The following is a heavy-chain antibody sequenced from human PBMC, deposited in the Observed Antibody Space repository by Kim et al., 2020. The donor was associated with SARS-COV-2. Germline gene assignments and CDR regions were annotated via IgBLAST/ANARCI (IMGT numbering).Heavy chain of an antibody. J-gene: IGHJ6*02. CDR1: GGSISSSSYY. D-gene: IGHD2-2*01. V-gene: IGHV4-39*01. Sequence: SETLSLTCTVSGGSISSSSYYWGWIRQPPGKGLEWIGSIYYSGSTYYNPSLKSRVTISVDTSKNQFSLKLSSVTAADTAVYYCARQNNQYCSSTSCSWGWYYYGMDVWGQGTTVTVSS. CDR2: IYYSGST. CDR3: ARQNNQYCSSTSCSWGWYYYGMDV.